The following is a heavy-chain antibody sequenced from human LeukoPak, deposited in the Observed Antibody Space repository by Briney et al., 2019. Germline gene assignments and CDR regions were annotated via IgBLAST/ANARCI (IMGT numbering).Heavy chain of an antibody. D-gene: IGHD6-19*01. Sequence: ASVKVSCKAFGYRFSSYGITWVRQAPGQGLEWMGWISPYNGNTRYVQKLQGRVTMTTDTSTSTAYMELRSLRFDDTAVYYCARAGSGSGWYFDYWGQGTLVTVSS. CDR1: GYRFSSYG. V-gene: IGHV1-18*01. J-gene: IGHJ4*02. CDR3: ARAGSGSGWYFDY. CDR2: ISPYNGNT.